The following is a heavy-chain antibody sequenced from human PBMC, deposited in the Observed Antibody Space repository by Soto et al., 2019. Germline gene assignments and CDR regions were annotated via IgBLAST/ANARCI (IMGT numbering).Heavy chain of an antibody. D-gene: IGHD3-22*01. CDR2: IFHTGRT. J-gene: IGHJ4*02. CDR1: DGSISTSSYY. Sequence: SETLSLTCTVSDGSISTSSYYWGWIRQSPGKGLEWIGTIFHTGRTYYNPSLESRVSLSVDTSKNQFSLHLTSVSAADTAVYYCTRHHPHHYDSSGYFDYWGQGTLVTVSS. V-gene: IGHV4-39*01. CDR3: TRHHPHHYDSSGYFDY.